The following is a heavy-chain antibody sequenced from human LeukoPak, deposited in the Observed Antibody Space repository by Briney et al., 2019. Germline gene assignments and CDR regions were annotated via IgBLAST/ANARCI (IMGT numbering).Heavy chain of an antibody. J-gene: IGHJ4*02. CDR1: GYTFTRNY. CDR2: IHPSGSST. D-gene: IGHD5-18*01. Sequence: ASVKISFKASGYTFTRNYMHWVRQAPGQGLEWMGVIHPSGSSTNYAQKFQGRVTMTKDTSTSTVYIEVNSLRSEDTAVYYCARMDMDPAMVTNYLDHWGQGTRVTVSS. CDR3: ARMDMDPAMVTNYLDH. V-gene: IGHV1-46*01.